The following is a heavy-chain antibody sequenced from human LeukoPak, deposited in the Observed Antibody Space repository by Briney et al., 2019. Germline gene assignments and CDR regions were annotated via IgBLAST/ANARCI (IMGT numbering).Heavy chain of an antibody. V-gene: IGHV3-21*01. CDR1: GFTFSSYS. J-gene: IGHJ4*02. Sequence: YPGGSLRLSCAASGFTFSSYSMNWVRQAPGKGLEWVSSISSSSSYIYYADSVKGRFTISRDNAKNSLYLQMNSLRAEDTAVYYCARARTNYYDSSGYFVYFDYWGQGTLVTVSS. D-gene: IGHD3-22*01. CDR2: ISSSSSYI. CDR3: ARARTNYYDSSGYFVYFDY.